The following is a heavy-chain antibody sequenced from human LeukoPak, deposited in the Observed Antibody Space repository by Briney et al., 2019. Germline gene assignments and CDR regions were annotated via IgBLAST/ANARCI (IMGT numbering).Heavy chain of an antibody. V-gene: IGHV2-5*01. Sequence: SGPTLVKPTQTLTLTCTFSGFSLSTSGVGVGWIRQPPGKALEWLALIYWNDDKRYSPSLKSRLTITKDTSKNQVVLTMTNMVPVDTATYYCAHTIYDILTGYYKRWFDPWGQGTLVTVSS. CDR1: GFSLSTSGVG. CDR2: IYWNDDK. J-gene: IGHJ5*02. D-gene: IGHD3-9*01. CDR3: AHTIYDILTGYYKRWFDP.